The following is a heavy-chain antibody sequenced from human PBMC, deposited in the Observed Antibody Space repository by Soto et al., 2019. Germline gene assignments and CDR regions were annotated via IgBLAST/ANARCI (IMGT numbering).Heavy chain of an antibody. CDR3: ATASANYDFWSGYRIFDY. CDR2: FDPEDGET. V-gene: IGHV1-24*01. D-gene: IGHD3-3*01. Sequence: ASVKVSCKVSGYTLTELSMHRVRQAPGKGLEWMGGFDPEDGETIYAQKFQGRVTMTEDTSTDTAYMELSSLGSEDTAVYYCATASANYDFWSGYRIFDYWGQGTVVTVSS. J-gene: IGHJ4*02. CDR1: GYTLTELS.